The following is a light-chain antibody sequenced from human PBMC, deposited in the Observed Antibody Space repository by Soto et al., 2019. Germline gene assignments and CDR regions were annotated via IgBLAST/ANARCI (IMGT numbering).Light chain of an antibody. V-gene: IGLV3-21*02. J-gene: IGLJ2*01. CDR3: QVWDSSSDHHVV. CDR1: NIGSKS. Sequence: SYELTQPPSVSVAPGQTARITCGGNNIGSKSVHWYQQKPGQAPVLVVYDDGDRPSGIPERFSGSNSGNTATLTISRVEAGDEADYYCQVWDSSSDHHVVFGGGTKVTVL. CDR2: DDG.